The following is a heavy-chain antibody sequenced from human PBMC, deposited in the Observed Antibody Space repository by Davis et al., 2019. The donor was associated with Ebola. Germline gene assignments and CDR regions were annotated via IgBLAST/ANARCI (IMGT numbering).Heavy chain of an antibody. V-gene: IGHV4-39*01. J-gene: IGHJ4*02. Sequence: SETLSLTCTVSGGSISSSSYYWGWIRQPPGKGLEWIGSIYYSGSTYYNPSLKSRVTMSIDTSKNRFSLNLSSVTAADTAVYYCARQNSLYDFWSASEPYFFDYWGQGALVTVSS. D-gene: IGHD3-3*01. CDR3: ARQNSLYDFWSASEPYFFDY. CDR2: IYYSGST. CDR1: GGSISSSSYY.